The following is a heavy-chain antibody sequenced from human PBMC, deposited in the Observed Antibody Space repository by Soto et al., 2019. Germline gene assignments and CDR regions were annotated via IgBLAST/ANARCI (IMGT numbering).Heavy chain of an antibody. J-gene: IGHJ3*02. CDR1: GYTFTSYG. CDR3: ARDVWCSSWVDGEGVFDI. D-gene: IGHD6-13*01. CDR2: ISAYNGNT. V-gene: IGHV1-18*01. Sequence: ASGKVSCKASGYTFTSYGISWGRQAPGQGLEWMGWISAYNGNTNYAQKLQGRVTMTTDTSTSTAYMELRSLRSDDTAVYYCARDVWCSSWVDGEGVFDICGKGTMVTV.